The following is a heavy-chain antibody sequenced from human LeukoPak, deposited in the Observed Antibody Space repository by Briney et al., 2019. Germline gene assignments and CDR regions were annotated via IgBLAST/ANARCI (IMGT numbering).Heavy chain of an antibody. D-gene: IGHD6-13*01. Sequence: GGSLRLSCAASGFIFSVFNMNWVRQAPGGGLEWVSHIDSSGTTIYYADSVKGPFTISRDNAKNSLHLQMNSLRGEDTAVYYCTREYSSSLWAFDIWGQGTMVTVSS. CDR3: TREYSSSLWAFDI. J-gene: IGHJ3*02. CDR2: IDSSGTTI. V-gene: IGHV3-48*04. CDR1: GFIFSVFN.